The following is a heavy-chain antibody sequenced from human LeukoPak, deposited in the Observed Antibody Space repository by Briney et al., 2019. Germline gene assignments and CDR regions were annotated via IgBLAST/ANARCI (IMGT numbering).Heavy chain of an antibody. Sequence: GGSLRLSCAASGFTFSSYAMTWVRQAPGEGLEWVSAISGSGADTYYADSVKGRFTISRDKSKNTLYLQMNSLRVEDTAVYYCAKRGQVDWNYIFAFDIWGQGTMVTVSS. CDR1: GFTFSSYA. V-gene: IGHV3-23*01. CDR3: AKRGQVDWNYIFAFDI. J-gene: IGHJ3*02. D-gene: IGHD1-7*01. CDR2: ISGSGADT.